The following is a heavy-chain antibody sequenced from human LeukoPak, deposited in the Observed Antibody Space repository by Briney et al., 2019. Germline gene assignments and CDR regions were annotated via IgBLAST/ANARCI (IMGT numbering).Heavy chain of an antibody. D-gene: IGHD2-21*02. CDR1: GFTFSGYW. CDR2: INQDGSEK. Sequence: GGSLRLSCAASGFTFSGYWMSWVRQAPGKGLECVANINQDGSEKYYVDSVKGRFTISRDNAKNSLYLQMNSLRAEDTAVYYCARDLWAYCDGDCYRYDYWGQGTLVTVSS. V-gene: IGHV3-7*01. CDR3: ARDLWAYCDGDCYRYDY. J-gene: IGHJ4*02.